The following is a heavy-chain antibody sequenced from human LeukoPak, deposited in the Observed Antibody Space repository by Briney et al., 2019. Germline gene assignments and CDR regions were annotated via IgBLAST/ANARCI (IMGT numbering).Heavy chain of an antibody. CDR1: GGSISSYY. CDR2: IYTSGGT. V-gene: IGHV4-4*07. CDR3: ARDLNWSGKIYIDY. J-gene: IGHJ4*02. D-gene: IGHD3-10*01. Sequence: SETLSLTCTVSGGSISSYYWSWIRQPAGKGLEWIGRIYTSGGTNYNPSLKSRVTMSVDTSKNQFSLKLSSVTAADTAVYHRARDLNWSGKIYIDYWGQGTLVTVSS.